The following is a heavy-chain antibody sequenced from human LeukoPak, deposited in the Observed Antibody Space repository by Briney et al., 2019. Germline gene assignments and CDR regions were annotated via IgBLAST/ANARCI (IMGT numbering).Heavy chain of an antibody. V-gene: IGHV3-23*01. Sequence: AGGSLRLSCAASGFTFSSYAMSWVRQAPGKVLEWVSAISGSGGSTYYADSVKGRFTISRDNSKNTLYLQMNSLRAEDTAVYYCAKDYYDSSRYEATSDYWGQGTLVTVSS. CDR1: GFTFSSYA. CDR2: ISGSGGST. J-gene: IGHJ4*02. D-gene: IGHD3-22*01. CDR3: AKDYYDSSRYEATSDY.